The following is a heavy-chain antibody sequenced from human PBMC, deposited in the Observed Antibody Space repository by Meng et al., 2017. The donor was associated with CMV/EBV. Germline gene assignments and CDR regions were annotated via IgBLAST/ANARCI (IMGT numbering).Heavy chain of an antibody. CDR1: GGSISSSSYY. J-gene: IGHJ6*02. V-gene: IGHV4-39*07. Sequence: SCTVSGGSISSSSYYWGWIRQPPGKGLEWIGSIYYSGSTYYNPSLKSRVTISVDTSKNQFSLKLSSVTAADTAVYYCARWLRGMDVWGQGTTVTVSS. D-gene: IGHD5-18*01. CDR2: IYYSGST. CDR3: ARWLRGMDV.